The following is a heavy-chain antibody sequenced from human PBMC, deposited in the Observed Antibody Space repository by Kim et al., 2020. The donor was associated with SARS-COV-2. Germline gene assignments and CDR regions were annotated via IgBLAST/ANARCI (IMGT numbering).Heavy chain of an antibody. CDR1: GFPFSSYA. J-gene: IGHJ5*02. Sequence: GGSLRLSCGASGFPFSSYAMSWVRQAPGKGLEWVSAISGSGGSTYYADSVKGRLTISRDNSKNTLYLQINSLRAEDTAVYYCAKDQYSYGPRWFDPWGQGTLVTVSS. D-gene: IGHD5-18*01. V-gene: IGHV3-23*01. CDR3: AKDQYSYGPRWFDP. CDR2: ISGSGGST.